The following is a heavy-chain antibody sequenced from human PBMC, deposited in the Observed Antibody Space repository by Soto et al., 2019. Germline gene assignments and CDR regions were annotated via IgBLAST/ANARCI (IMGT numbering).Heavy chain of an antibody. CDR2: INSDGRST. V-gene: IGHV3-74*01. CDR3: ARGGRYRENYYFGMDV. CDR1: GFTLSNFW. D-gene: IGHD1-26*01. Sequence: VGSLRLSCAASGFTLSNFWMHWVRQAPGKGLEWVSRINSDGRSTSYVDSVKGRFTISRDNANNTLYLEMNSLRVEDTAVYFCARGGRYRENYYFGMDVWGQGTTVTVS. J-gene: IGHJ6*02.